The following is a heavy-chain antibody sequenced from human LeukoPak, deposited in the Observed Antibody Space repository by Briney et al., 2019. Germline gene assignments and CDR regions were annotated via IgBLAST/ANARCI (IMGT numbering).Heavy chain of an antibody. J-gene: IGHJ3*02. CDR3: ARGSSAWSDGFHI. CDR2: LSYDGSSK. D-gene: IGHD6-19*01. Sequence: PGRSLRLSCAASGFTFNSYGMNWVRQAPGKGLEWVAVLSYDGSSKYYAVSVRGRFTISRDSSKNTLYLQMSSLRSEDTAVYYCARGSSAWSDGFHIWGQGTMVTVS. CDR1: GFTFNSYG. V-gene: IGHV3-30*03.